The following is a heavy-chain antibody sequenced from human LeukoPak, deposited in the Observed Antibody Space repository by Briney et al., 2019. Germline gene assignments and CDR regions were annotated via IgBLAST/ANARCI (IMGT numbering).Heavy chain of an antibody. J-gene: IGHJ4*02. CDR1: GFTFDDYA. CDR3: AKDPFDILTGYFDY. V-gene: IGHV3-9*01. CDR2: ISWNSGSI. Sequence: GRSLRLSCAASGFTFDDYAMHWVRQAPGKGLEWVSGISWNSGSIGYADSVKGRFTISRDNAKNSLYLQMNSLRAGDTALYYCAKDPFDILTGYFDYWGQGTLVTVSS. D-gene: IGHD3-9*01.